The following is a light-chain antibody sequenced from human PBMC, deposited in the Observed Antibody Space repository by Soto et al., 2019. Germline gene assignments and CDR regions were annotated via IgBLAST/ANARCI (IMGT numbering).Light chain of an antibody. J-gene: IGLJ1*01. Sequence: QSALTQTASVSGSPGQSITISCTGTSSDVGGYNFVSWYQQHPGKAPKLIIHEVTNRPSGVSTRFSGSKSGNTASLTISGLQAEDEAVYYCCSFTSGSTLFGTGTKVTVL. V-gene: IGLV2-14*03. CDR2: EVT. CDR1: SSDVGGYNF. CDR3: CSFTSGSTL.